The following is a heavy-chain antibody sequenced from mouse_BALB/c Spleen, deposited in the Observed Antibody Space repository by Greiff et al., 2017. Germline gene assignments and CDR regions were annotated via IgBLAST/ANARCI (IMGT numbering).Heavy chain of an antibody. V-gene: IGHV5-17*02. J-gene: IGHJ3*01. CDR3: ARGASLAY. CDR2: ISSGSSTI. D-gene: IGHD3-1*01. CDR1: GFTFSSFG. Sequence: VQLKESGGGLVQPGGSRKLSCAASGFTFSSFGMHWVRQAPEKGLEWVAYISSGSSTIYYADTVKGRFTISRDNPKNTLFLQMTSLRSEDTAMYYCARGASLAYWGQGTLVTVSA.